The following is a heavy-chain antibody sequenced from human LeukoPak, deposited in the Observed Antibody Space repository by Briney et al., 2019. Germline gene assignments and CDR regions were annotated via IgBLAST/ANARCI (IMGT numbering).Heavy chain of an antibody. CDR2: INQDGSDK. D-gene: IGHD3-3*01. CDR3: ARVSLGGYYTYAFDI. Sequence: TGGSLRLSCAASGFTFSSYWMTWVRQTPGKGLEWVANINQDGSDKYYVDSVKGRFTISRDNAKISLYLHMNNLRADDTAVYYCARVSLGGYYTYAFDIWGQGTMVTVSS. J-gene: IGHJ3*02. CDR1: GFTFSSYW. V-gene: IGHV3-7*01.